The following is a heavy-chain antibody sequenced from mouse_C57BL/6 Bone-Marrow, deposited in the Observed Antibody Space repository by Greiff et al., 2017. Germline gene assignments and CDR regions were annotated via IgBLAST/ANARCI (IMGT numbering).Heavy chain of an antibody. CDR3: TRDGDYDYDDAMDY. J-gene: IGHJ4*01. Sequence: QVQLQQSDAELVKPGASVKISCKVSGYTFTDHTIHWMKQRPEQGLEWIGYIYPRDGSTKYNEKFKGKATLTADKSSSTAYMELRSLTSEDSAVYYCTRDGDYDYDDAMDYWGQGTSVTVSS. V-gene: IGHV1-78*01. CDR1: GYTFTDHT. D-gene: IGHD2-4*01. CDR2: IYPRDGST.